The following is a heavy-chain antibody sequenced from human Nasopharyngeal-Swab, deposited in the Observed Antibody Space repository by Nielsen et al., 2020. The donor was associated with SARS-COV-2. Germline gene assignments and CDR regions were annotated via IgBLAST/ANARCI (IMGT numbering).Heavy chain of an antibody. CDR1: GFTLSSYA. D-gene: IGHD2-21*02. Sequence: GGSLRLSCAASGFTLSSYAMHWVRQAPGKGLEWVAVISHDETNKDYADSVKGRFSVSRDNSKNTVYLQMSSLRSEDTAIYYCVRDSRKYCRNIDCYMGNWFDPCGQGTLVTVSS. CDR3: VRDSRKYCRNIDCYMGNWFDP. J-gene: IGHJ5*02. V-gene: IGHV3-30-3*01. CDR2: ISHDETNK.